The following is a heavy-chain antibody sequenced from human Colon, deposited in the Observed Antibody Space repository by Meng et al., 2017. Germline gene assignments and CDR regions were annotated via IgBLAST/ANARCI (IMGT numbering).Heavy chain of an antibody. CDR1: GFTFSSYS. Sequence: GESLKISCAASGFTFSSYSMNWVRQAPGKGLEWVSSISSSSSYIYYADSVKGRFTISRDNAKNSLYLQMNSPRAEDTAVYYCARETHLIAAAGTVCELFDYWGQGTLVTVSS. D-gene: IGHD6-13*01. CDR2: ISSSSSYI. V-gene: IGHV3-21*01. J-gene: IGHJ4*02. CDR3: ARETHLIAAAGTVCELFDY.